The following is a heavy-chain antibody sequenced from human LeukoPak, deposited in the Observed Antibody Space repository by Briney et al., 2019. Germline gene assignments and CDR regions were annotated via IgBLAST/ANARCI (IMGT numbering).Heavy chain of an antibody. Sequence: ASVKVSCKASGYTFINNWMHWVRQAPGQGLEWMGIINPSGGSTSYAQKFQGRVTMTRDTSTSTVYMELSSLRSEDTAVYYCARGLTYYDYVWGSYRYTAYFDYWGQGTLVTVSS. CDR3: ARGLTYYDYVWGSYRYTAYFDY. V-gene: IGHV1-46*01. CDR1: GYTFINNW. J-gene: IGHJ4*02. D-gene: IGHD3-16*02. CDR2: INPSGGST.